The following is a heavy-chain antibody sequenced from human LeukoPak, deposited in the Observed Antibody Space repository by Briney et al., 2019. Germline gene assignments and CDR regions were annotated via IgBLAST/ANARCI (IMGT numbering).Heavy chain of an antibody. Sequence: PSETLSLTCTVSGGSISSYYWSWIRQPPGKGLEWIGYIYYSGSTYYNPSLKSRVTISVDTSKNQFSLKLSSVTAADTAVYYCARVDGRGIAAAASFDYWGQGTLVTVSS. V-gene: IGHV4-30-4*08. CDR3: ARVDGRGIAAAASFDY. CDR2: IYYSGST. J-gene: IGHJ4*02. D-gene: IGHD6-13*01. CDR1: GGSISSYY.